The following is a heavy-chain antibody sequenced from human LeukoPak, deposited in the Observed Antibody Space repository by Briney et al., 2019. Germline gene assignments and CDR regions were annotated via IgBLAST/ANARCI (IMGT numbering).Heavy chain of an antibody. CDR1: GYTFTNYG. CDR2: INTGNGNT. CDR3: ARVPLSDPSGHYYPH. Sequence: GASVKVSCKTSGYTFTNYGMHWVRQAPRQSPEWMGWINTGNGNTKSSQKFQDRVTLTRVTSASTAYMELNSLSSEDTAVYYCARVPLSDPSGHYYPHWGQGTLVTVSS. J-gene: IGHJ1*01. V-gene: IGHV1-3*04. D-gene: IGHD3-22*01.